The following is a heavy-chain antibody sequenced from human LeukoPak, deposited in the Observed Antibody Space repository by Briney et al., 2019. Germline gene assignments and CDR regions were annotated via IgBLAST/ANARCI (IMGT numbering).Heavy chain of an antibody. Sequence: SSVKVSCKASGGTFSSYAISWVRPAPGQGLEWMGGIIPIFGTANYAQKFQGRVTITADESTSTAYMELSSLRSEDTAVYYCARFGLGVSGYDFSDYWGQGTLVTVSS. V-gene: IGHV1-69*13. CDR2: IIPIFGTA. D-gene: IGHD5-12*01. CDR3: ARFGLGVSGYDFSDY. J-gene: IGHJ4*02. CDR1: GGTFSSYA.